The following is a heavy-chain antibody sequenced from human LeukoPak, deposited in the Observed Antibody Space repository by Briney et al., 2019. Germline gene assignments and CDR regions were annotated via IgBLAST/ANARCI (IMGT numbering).Heavy chain of an antibody. CDR3: ARDHGRYPLRNPNWFDP. V-gene: IGHV3-7*01. Sequence: PGGSLRLSCAASGFTFSSYWMSWVRQAPGKGLEWVANIKQDGSEKYYVDSVKGRFTISRDNAKNSLYLQMNSLRAEDTAVYYCARDHGRYPLRNPNWFDPWGQGTLVTVSS. D-gene: IGHD2-2*01. J-gene: IGHJ5*02. CDR2: IKQDGSEK. CDR1: GFTFSSYW.